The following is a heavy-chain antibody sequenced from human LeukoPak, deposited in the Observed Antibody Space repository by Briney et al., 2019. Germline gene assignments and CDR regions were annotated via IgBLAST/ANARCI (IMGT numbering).Heavy chain of an antibody. CDR1: GFTFSSSA. J-gene: IGHJ4*02. Sequence: GGSLRLSCAASGFTFSSSAMSWVRQVPGKGLEWVSGISASGGSTYYADSVRGGFTISRDNSKNTLYLQMNSLRVEDTAVYYCARRGESTNYGDYRFDSWGQGTLVFVSS. CDR3: ARRGESTNYGDYRFDS. V-gene: IGHV3-23*01. D-gene: IGHD4-17*01. CDR2: ISASGGST.